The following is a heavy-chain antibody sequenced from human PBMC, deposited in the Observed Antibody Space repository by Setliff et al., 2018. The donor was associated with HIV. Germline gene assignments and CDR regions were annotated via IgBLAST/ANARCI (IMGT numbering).Heavy chain of an antibody. V-gene: IGHV1-69*05. CDR1: GGTFSNYG. D-gene: IGHD2-15*01. CDR3: ARVRYCSGGSCYGGEYWFDP. Sequence: SVKVSCKASGGTFSNYGMSWVRQAPGQGLEWVGGIIPISGTANYAQKFQGRVTITTDESTSTAYMELSGLRSEDTAVYYCARVRYCSGGSCYGGEYWFDPWGQGTLVTV. J-gene: IGHJ5*02. CDR2: IIPISGTA.